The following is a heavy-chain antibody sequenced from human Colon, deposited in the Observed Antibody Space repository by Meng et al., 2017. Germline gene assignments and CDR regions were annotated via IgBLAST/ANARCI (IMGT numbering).Heavy chain of an antibody. CDR2: IHPSGST. CDR3: ARGVDWAKSGNF. D-gene: IGHD3-9*01. J-gene: IGHJ4*02. V-gene: IGHV4-34*01. CDR1: GGSFSDYY. Sequence: QVQLRQSGAGLLKPSETLSRTCAVYGGSFSDYYLTWIRQPPGKGLEWVGEIHPSGSTYYSPSLQSRVTITLDTSKNQFSLTLSSMTAADTAVYYCARGVDWAKSGNFWGQGTLVTVSS.